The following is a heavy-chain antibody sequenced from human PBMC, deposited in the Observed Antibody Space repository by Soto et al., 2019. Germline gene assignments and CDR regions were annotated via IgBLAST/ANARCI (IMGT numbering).Heavy chain of an antibody. CDR2: TRSNGEHT. Sequence: EVQILESGGGMVQPGGSLRLSCAGSGFMFSSFVMTWVRQAPGKGLEWVSTTRSNGEHTYYADSVKGRFTVSRDNSKNTLFLEMSSLRAEDSAIYYCAKDSKSVSVSAARVYGMDVWGQGTTVTVSS. J-gene: IGHJ6*02. D-gene: IGHD2-2*01. CDR1: GFMFSSFV. CDR3: AKDSKSVSVSAARVYGMDV. V-gene: IGHV3-23*01.